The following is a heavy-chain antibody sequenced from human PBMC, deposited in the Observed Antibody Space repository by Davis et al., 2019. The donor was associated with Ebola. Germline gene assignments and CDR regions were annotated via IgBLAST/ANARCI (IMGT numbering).Heavy chain of an antibody. V-gene: IGHV3-30*02. D-gene: IGHD5-18*01. J-gene: IGHJ4*02. CDR1: GFTFSSYG. CDR2: IRYDGSNK. CDR3: AKVNGGYSYGYIDY. Sequence: GGSLRLSCAASGFTFSSYGMHWVRQAPGKGLEWVAFIRYDGSNKYYADSVKGRFTISRDNSKNTLYLQMNSLRAEDTAVYYCAKVNGGYSYGYIDYWGQGTLVTISS.